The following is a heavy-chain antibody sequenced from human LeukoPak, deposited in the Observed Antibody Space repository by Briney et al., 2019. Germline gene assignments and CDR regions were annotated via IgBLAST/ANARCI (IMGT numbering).Heavy chain of an antibody. J-gene: IGHJ6*02. D-gene: IGHD3-16*01. Sequence: SETLSLTCTVSGGSISSSSYYWGWIRQPPGKGLEWIGSIYYSGSTYYNPSLKSRVTISVDTSRNQFSLKLSSVTAADTAVYYCAGGHFVYGMDVWGQGTTVTVSS. V-gene: IGHV4-39*01. CDR3: AGGHFVYGMDV. CDR2: IYYSGST. CDR1: GGSISSSSYY.